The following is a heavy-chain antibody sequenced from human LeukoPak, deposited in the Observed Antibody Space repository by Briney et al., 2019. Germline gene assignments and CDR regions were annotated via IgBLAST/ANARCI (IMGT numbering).Heavy chain of an antibody. CDR2: IYPGDSDT. D-gene: IGHD2-15*01. J-gene: IGHJ5*02. Sequence: GESLKISCKGSGYSFTSYWIGWGRPMPGKGVGWMGIIYPGDSDTRYSTSFQRQVTISADKSISTAYLQRSSLKASDTAMYYCARGELGYCSGGSCYRFDPWGQGTLVTVSS. CDR3: ARGELGYCSGGSCYRFDP. CDR1: GYSFTSYW. V-gene: IGHV5-51*01.